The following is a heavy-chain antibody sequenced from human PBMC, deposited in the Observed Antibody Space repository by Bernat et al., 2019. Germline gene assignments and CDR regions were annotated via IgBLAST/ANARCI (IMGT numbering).Heavy chain of an antibody. CDR1: GFTFNTLW. CDR3: ERGRVRFGGVIAQ. V-gene: IGHV3-74*02. D-gene: IGHD3-16*02. Sequence: EVQLAESGGGLVQPGGSLRLSCAASGFTFNTLWMYWVRQAPGKGLVWVSRINSDGSYTTYADSVKGRFTISRDNDKNTLYLQMNRLRAEDTAVYYCERGRVRFGGVIAQWGQGTLVTVSS. CDR2: INSDGSYT. J-gene: IGHJ4*02.